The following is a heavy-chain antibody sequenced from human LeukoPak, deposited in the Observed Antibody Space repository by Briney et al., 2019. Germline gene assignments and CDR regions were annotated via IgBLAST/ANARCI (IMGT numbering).Heavy chain of an antibody. CDR1: GYTFTGYY. V-gene: IGHV3-30-3*01. CDR3: ARGPYDSSGYYFRPYYYYYGMDV. Sequence: SCKASGYTFTGYYMHWVRQAPGKGLEWVAVISYDGSNKYYADSVKGRFTISRDNSKNTLYLQMNSLRAEDTAVYYCARGPYDSSGYYFRPYYYYYGMDVWGQGTTVTVSS. CDR2: ISYDGSNK. J-gene: IGHJ6*02. D-gene: IGHD3-22*01.